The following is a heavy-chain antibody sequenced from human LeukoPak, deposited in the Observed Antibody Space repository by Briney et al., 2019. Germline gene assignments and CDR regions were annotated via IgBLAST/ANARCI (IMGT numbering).Heavy chain of an antibody. CDR2: ISYDGSNK. V-gene: IGHV3-30*04. D-gene: IGHD1-26*01. CDR3: ARSRWELPPVYFDY. Sequence: GGSLRLSCAASGFTFSSYAMHWVRQAPGKGLEWVAVISYDGSNKYYADSVKGRFTISRDKSKNTLYLQMNSLRAEDTAVYYCARSRWELPPVYFDYWGQGTLVTVSS. J-gene: IGHJ4*02. CDR1: GFTFSSYA.